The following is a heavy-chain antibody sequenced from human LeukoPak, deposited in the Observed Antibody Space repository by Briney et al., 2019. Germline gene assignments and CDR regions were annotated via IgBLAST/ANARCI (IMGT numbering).Heavy chain of an antibody. Sequence: ASVKVSCKASGYTFTGYYMHWVRQAPGQGLEWMGRINPNSGGTNYAQKFQGRVTMTMDTSISTAYMELSRLRSDDTAVYYCARVYDSSGYYYDRYAFDIWGQGTMVTVSS. V-gene: IGHV1-2*06. D-gene: IGHD3-22*01. CDR1: GYTFTGYY. CDR2: INPNSGGT. CDR3: ARVYDSSGYYYDRYAFDI. J-gene: IGHJ3*02.